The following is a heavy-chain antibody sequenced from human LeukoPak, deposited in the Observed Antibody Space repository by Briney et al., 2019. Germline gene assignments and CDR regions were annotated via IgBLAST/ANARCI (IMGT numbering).Heavy chain of an antibody. CDR1: GGSISSYY. Sequence: SETLSLTCTVSGGSISSYYWNWIRQPAGKGLEWIGHIYTSGSTNYNTSLKSRVTMSVDTSKNQFSVKLNSVIAADTAMYYCARGVYLGNGYYFDYWGQGTLVTVSS. V-gene: IGHV4-4*07. D-gene: IGHD2-8*01. CDR3: ARGVYLGNGYYFDY. J-gene: IGHJ4*02. CDR2: IYTSGST.